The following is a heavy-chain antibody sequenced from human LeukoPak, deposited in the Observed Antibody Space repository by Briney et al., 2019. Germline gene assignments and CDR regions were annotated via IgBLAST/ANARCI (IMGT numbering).Heavy chain of an antibody. Sequence: ASVKVSCKASGDTFTSYDFIWVRQAPGQGLEWMGWISTHDVNTKFAQKLQGRVTLTTDTSTSTAYMELRSLRSDDTAVYYCATDLGYCSSTTCDTFDYWGQGTLVTVSS. V-gene: IGHV1-18*01. D-gene: IGHD2-2*01. CDR1: GDTFTSYD. CDR2: ISTHDVNT. J-gene: IGHJ4*02. CDR3: ATDLGYCSSTTCDTFDY.